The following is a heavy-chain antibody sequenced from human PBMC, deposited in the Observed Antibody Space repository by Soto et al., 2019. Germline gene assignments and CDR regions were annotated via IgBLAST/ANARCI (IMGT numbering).Heavy chain of an antibody. D-gene: IGHD2-2*01. CDR2: IIPILGIA. CDR3: ARAVPAATDAFDI. CDR1: GGTFSSYT. V-gene: IGHV1-69*02. J-gene: IGHJ3*02. Sequence: SVKVSCKASGGTFSSYTISWVRPAPGQGLEWMGRIIPILGIANYAQKFQGRVTITADKSTSTAYMELSSLRSEDTAVYYCARAVPAATDAFDIWGQGTMVTVSS.